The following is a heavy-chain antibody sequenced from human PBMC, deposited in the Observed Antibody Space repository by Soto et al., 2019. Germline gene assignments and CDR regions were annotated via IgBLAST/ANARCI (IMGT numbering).Heavy chain of an antibody. CDR3: ARSGRIAKPFDY. J-gene: IGHJ4*02. CDR1: GGSVSSGSYY. CDR2: IYYSGST. Sequence: SETLYLTCTVSGGSVSSGSYYWSWIRQPPGKGLEWIGYIYYSGSTNYNPSLKSRVTISVDTSKNQFSLKLSSVTAADTAVYYCARSGRIAKPFDYWGQGTLVTVSS. D-gene: IGHD6-6*01. V-gene: IGHV4-61*01.